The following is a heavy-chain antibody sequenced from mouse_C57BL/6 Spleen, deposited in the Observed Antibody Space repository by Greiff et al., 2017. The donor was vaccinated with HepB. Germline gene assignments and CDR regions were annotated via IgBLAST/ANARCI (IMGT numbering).Heavy chain of an antibody. CDR1: EYAFPSHD. CDR2: INSDGGST. J-gene: IGHJ1*03. D-gene: IGHD2-5*01. Sequence: EVKLMESGGGLVQPGESLKLSCESNEYAFPSHDMSWVRKTPEKRLELVAAINSDGGSTYYPDTMERRFIISRDNTKKTLYLQMSSLRSEDTALYYCARQSNYGYFDVWGTGTTVTVSS. V-gene: IGHV5-2*01. CDR3: ARQSNYGYFDV.